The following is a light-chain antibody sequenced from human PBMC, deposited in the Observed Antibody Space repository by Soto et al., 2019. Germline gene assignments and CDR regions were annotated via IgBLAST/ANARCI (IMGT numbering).Light chain of an antibody. CDR2: STN. Sequence: QAVVTQEPSVSVSPGRTVTLTCGLSSGSVSTSYYPSWYQQTPGQAPRTLIYSTNTRSSGVPDRFSGSIRGNKAALTITGAQADDEADYYCVLYVGSGIWVFGGGTKLTVL. V-gene: IGLV8-61*01. J-gene: IGLJ3*02. CDR1: SGSVSTSYY. CDR3: VLYVGSGIWV.